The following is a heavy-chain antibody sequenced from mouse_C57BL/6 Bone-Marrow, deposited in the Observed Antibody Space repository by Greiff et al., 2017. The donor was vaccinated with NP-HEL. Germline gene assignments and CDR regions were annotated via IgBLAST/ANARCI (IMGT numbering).Heavy chain of an antibody. CDR1: GYSITSDY. V-gene: IGHV3-8*01. D-gene: IGHD2-2*01. J-gene: IGHJ4*01. Sequence: EVKLVESGPGLAKPSQTLSLTCSVTGYSITSDYWNWIRKFPGNKLEYMGYISYSGSTYYNPSLKSRISITRDTSKNQYYLQLNSVTTEDTATYYCASAEDGYVLAMDYWGQGTSVTVSS. CDR2: ISYSGST. CDR3: ASAEDGYVLAMDY.